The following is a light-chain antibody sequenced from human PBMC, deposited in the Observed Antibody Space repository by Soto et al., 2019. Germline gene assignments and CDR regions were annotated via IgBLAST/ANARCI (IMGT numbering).Light chain of an antibody. J-gene: IGKJ1*01. Sequence: EIVMTQSPATLSVSPGERATLSCRASQSVSSKLAWYQQKPDQAPRLLIYGASTRATGIPARFSGSGSETEFTLTISSLQSEDFAVYYCQEYNYCKKFGQGTKVEIK. CDR1: QSVSSK. V-gene: IGKV3-15*01. CDR3: QEYNYCKK. CDR2: GAS.